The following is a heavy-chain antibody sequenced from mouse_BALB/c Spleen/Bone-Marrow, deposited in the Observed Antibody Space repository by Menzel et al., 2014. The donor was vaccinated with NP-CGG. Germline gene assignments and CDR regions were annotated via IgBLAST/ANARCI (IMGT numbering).Heavy chain of an antibody. CDR2: INPSNGRA. D-gene: IGHD2-2*01. CDR3: ARAGGYDGFAY. J-gene: IGHJ3*01. V-gene: IGHV1S81*02. Sequence: QVQLQQSGAELVKPGASVKLSCKASGYTFTSYWMPWVKQRPGQGLEWIGEINPSNGRADYNEKFRSKATLTVDRASSTAYMQLSSLTSEDSAVYYCARAGGYDGFAYWGQGTLVTVSA. CDR1: GYTFTSYW.